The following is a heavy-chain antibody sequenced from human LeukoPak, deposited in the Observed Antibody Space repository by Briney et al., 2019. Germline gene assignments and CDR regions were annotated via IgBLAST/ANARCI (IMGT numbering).Heavy chain of an antibody. CDR2: IYYSGTT. J-gene: IGHJ4*02. V-gene: IGHV4-59*01. CDR3: ARGVYIAAAQYGY. CDR1: GGSISRYS. Sequence: MTSETLSLTCTVSGGSISRYSWNWIRQPPGKGLEWIGYIYYSGTTNYNPSLKSRVTISVDTSKNQFSLKLSSVTAADTAVYYCARGVYIAAAQYGYWGQGTLVTVSS. D-gene: IGHD6-13*01.